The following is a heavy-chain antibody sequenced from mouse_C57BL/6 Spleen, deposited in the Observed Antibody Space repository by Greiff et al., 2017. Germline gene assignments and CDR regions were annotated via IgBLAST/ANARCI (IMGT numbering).Heavy chain of an antibody. D-gene: IGHD1-1*01. CDR1: GYTFTSYW. CDR3: ARSEVSITTVVAPMDY. V-gene: IGHV1-69*01. CDR2: IDPSDSYT. Sequence: QVQLQQPGAELVMPGASVKLSCKASGYTFTSYWMHWVKQRPGQGLEWIGEIDPSDSYTNYNQKFKGKSTLTVDKSSSTAYMQLSSLTSEDSAVYYCARSEVSITTVVAPMDYWGQGTSGTVSS. J-gene: IGHJ4*01.